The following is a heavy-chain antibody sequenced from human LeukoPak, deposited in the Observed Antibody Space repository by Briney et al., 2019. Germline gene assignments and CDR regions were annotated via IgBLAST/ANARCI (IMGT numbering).Heavy chain of an antibody. CDR1: GGSFSGYY. D-gene: IGHD2-2*01. CDR3: ARAVVPAISLWWFDP. CDR2: INHSGST. V-gene: IGHV4-34*01. Sequence: SETPSLTCAVYGGSFSGYYWSWIRQPPGKGLEWIGEINHSGSTNYNPSLKSRVTISVDTSKNQFSLKLSSVTAADTAVYYCARAVVPAISLWWFDPWGQGTLVTVSS. J-gene: IGHJ5*02.